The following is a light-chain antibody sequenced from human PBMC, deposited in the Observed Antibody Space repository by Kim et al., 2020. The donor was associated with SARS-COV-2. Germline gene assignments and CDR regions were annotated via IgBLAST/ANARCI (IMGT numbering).Light chain of an antibody. J-gene: IGKJ2*01. Sequence: DIVMTQSPDSLAVSLGERATINCKSSQRVLYSSNNKNYLAWYQQKPGQPPKLLIYWASTRESGVPDRFSGSGSGTDFTVTINSMQAEDVAVYYCQQYYSTPYTFGQGTKLDI. V-gene: IGKV4-1*01. CDR3: QQYYSTPYT. CDR2: WAS. CDR1: QRVLYSSNNKNY.